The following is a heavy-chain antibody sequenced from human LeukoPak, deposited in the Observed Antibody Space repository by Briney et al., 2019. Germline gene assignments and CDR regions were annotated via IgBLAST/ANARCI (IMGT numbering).Heavy chain of an antibody. CDR2: ISSSSSYI. V-gene: IGHV3-21*01. CDR1: GFTFSSYS. CDR3: VRDRIVGATDY. D-gene: IGHD1-26*01. Sequence: AGGSLRLSCAAPGFTFSSYSMNWVRQAPGKGLEWVSSISSSSSYIYYADSVKGRFTISRDNAKNSLYLQMNSLRAEDTAVYYCVRDRIVGATDYWGQGTLVTVSS. J-gene: IGHJ4*02.